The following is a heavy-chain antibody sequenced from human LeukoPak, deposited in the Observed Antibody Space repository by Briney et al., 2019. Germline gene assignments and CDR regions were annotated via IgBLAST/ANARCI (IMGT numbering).Heavy chain of an antibody. CDR3: ARTRDDSSGYYQYYFDY. CDR2: LYPGDSDT. D-gene: IGHD3-22*01. Sequence: GESLKISCKGSGYIFTSYWIGWVRQMPGKGLEWMGILYPGDSDTRYSPSFQGQVTISADKSISTAYLQWSSLKASDTAMYYCARTRDDSSGYYQYYFDYWGQGTLVTVSS. V-gene: IGHV5-51*01. CDR1: GYIFTSYW. J-gene: IGHJ4*02.